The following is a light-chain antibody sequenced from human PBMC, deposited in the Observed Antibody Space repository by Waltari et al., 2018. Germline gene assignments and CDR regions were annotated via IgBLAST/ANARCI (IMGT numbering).Light chain of an antibody. CDR1: XSXXXNXKV. V-gene: IGLV2-23*01. J-gene: IGLJ2*01. CDR2: AGE. CDR3: SSYTGXXX. Sequence: QSXXIQPASVSGSPGQSITIXCSGXXSXXXNXKVVSWYQHPPGEAPKLIIYAGEKRPPGVSNRFAGSNSGSTXXXTISGXXAEXEXDXXXSSYTGXXXXXGXTRLTVL.